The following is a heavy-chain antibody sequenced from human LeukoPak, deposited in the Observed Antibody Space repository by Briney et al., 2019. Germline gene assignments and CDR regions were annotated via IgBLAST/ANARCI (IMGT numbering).Heavy chain of an antibody. CDR2: IYSGVSA. J-gene: IGHJ5*02. CDR3: ARSLERDYHGSGTYYMNNWFDP. CDR1: GFTVSSNY. V-gene: IGHV3-66*01. Sequence: GGSLRLSCAASGFTVSSNYMSWVRQAPGKGLEWVSVIYSGVSAHYADSVKGRFTISRDISKNTLYLQMNSLRAEDTALYYCARSLERDYHGSGTYYMNNWFDPWGQGTLVTVSS. D-gene: IGHD3-10*01.